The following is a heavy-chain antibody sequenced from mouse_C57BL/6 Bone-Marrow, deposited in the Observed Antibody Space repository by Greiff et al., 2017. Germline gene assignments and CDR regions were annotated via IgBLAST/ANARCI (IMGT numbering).Heavy chain of an antibody. V-gene: IGHV5-6*01. CDR3: ARPEVVATDWFAY. D-gene: IGHD1-1*01. CDR2: ISSGGSYT. CDR1: GFTFSSYG. Sequence: EVKLVESGGDLVKPGGSLKLSCAASGFTFSSYGMSWVRQTPDKRLEWVATISSGGSYTYYPDSVKGRFTISRDNAKNTLYLQMSSLKSEDTAMYYWARPEVVATDWFAYWGQGTLVTVSA. J-gene: IGHJ3*01.